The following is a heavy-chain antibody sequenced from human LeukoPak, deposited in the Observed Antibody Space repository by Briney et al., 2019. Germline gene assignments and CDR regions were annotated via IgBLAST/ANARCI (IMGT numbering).Heavy chain of an antibody. CDR3: ARDLRGRIGTDFYFYIDV. V-gene: IGHV4-4*07. Sequence: SETLSLTCSVSGASISAYFWFWIRQPAGEGLEWIGRVHSSGSTIYNPSLESRVTMSVDTSNKQVSLRLTSVTAADTAVYYCARDLRGRIGTDFYFYIDVWGRGTTVTVSS. CDR2: VHSSGST. J-gene: IGHJ6*03. CDR1: GASISAYF. D-gene: IGHD2-15*01.